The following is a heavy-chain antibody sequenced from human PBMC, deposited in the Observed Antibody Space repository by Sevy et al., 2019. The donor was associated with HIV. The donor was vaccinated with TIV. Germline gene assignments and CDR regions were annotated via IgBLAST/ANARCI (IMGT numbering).Heavy chain of an antibody. CDR2: ISGRDTGT. J-gene: IGHJ3*01. Sequence: GGSLRLSCAVSGFTFSNYAMSWVRQAPGKGLEWVSAISGRDTGTFYAASVKGRFTISRDNSKNTLYLQMNSLRAEDTALYYSAKDTMVVVGEALDVWGRGTMVTVSS. CDR3: AKDTMVVVGEALDV. CDR1: GFTFSNYA. V-gene: IGHV3-23*01. D-gene: IGHD3-22*01.